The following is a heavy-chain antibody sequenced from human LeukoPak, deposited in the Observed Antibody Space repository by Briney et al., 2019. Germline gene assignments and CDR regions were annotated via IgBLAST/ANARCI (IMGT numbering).Heavy chain of an antibody. D-gene: IGHD1-1*01. CDR3: ARGYGPNDY. Sequence: GGSLRLSCAASGFTFSSYGIHWVRQAPGKGLEWVAVIWYGGSNKYYADSVKGRFTISRDNSKNTLYLQMNSLRAEDTAVYYCARGYGPNDYWGQGTLVTVSS. V-gene: IGHV3-33*08. J-gene: IGHJ4*02. CDR2: IWYGGSNK. CDR1: GFTFSSYG.